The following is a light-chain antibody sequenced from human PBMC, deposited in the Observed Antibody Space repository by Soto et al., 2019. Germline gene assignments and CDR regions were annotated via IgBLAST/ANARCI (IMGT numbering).Light chain of an antibody. CDR3: QQSYSTPRT. V-gene: IGKV1-39*01. J-gene: IGKJ1*01. Sequence: DIQMTQSPSSLSASVGDRVTITCRASQSISNYLNWYQQKPGKAPKLLMYAASSLQSGVPSRFGGIGSGTDFTLTIRSLQPEDFATYYCQQSYSTPRTFGQGTKVEIK. CDR2: AAS. CDR1: QSISNY.